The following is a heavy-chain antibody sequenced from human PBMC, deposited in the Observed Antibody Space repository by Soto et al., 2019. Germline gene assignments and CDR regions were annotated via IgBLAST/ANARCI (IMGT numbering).Heavy chain of an antibody. V-gene: IGHV3-23*01. D-gene: IGHD1-1*01. J-gene: IGHJ2*01. Sequence: PKKGVEWGSAISGSGGSTYYADSVKGRFTISRDNPKNTLYLQMNSLRAEDTAVYYCAKSRAPFFFQAEDGIGDTDPVSAFLRNGSSDL. CDR3: AKSRAPFFFQAEDGIGDTDPVSAFLRNGSSDL. CDR2: ISGSGGST.